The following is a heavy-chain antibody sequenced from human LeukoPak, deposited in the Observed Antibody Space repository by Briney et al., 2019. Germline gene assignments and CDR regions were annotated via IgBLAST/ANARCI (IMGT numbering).Heavy chain of an antibody. CDR3: AGEAVGATHAFDI. J-gene: IGHJ3*02. V-gene: IGHV4-31*03. Sequence: SETLSLTCTVSGGSISSGGYYWSWIRQHPGKGLEWIGYIYYSGSTYYNPSLKSRVTISVDTSKNQFSLKLSSVTAADTAVYYCAGEAVGATHAFDIWGQGTMVTVSS. D-gene: IGHD1-26*01. CDR2: IYYSGST. CDR1: GGSISSGGYY.